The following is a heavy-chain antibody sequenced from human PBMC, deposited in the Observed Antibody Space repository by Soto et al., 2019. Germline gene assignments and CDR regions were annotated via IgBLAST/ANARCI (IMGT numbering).Heavy chain of an antibody. J-gene: IGHJ4*02. CDR2: ISGSGGST. V-gene: IGHV3-23*01. D-gene: IGHD4-17*01. CDR1: GFTLSSYV. CDR3: ARPTTVIYFDY. Sequence: EVQLLESGGGLVQPGGSLRLSCAASGFTLSSYVMSWVRQAPGKGLEWVSAISGSGGSTYYADSVKGRFTISRDNSKNTLYLQMNSLIAEDTAVYDCARPTTVIYFDYWGQGTLVTVSS.